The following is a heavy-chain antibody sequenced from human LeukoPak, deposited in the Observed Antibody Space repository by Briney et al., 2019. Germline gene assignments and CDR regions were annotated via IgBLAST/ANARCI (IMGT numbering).Heavy chain of an antibody. D-gene: IGHD6-13*01. CDR1: GGSISSYY. CDR3: ARSPYSSSWTALGLDY. J-gene: IGHJ4*02. Sequence: PLETLSLTCTVSGGSISSYYWSWIRQPPGKGLEWIGYIYYSGSTNYNPSLKSRVTISVDTSKNQFSLELSSVTAADTAVYYCARSPYSSSWTALGLDYWGQGTLVTVSS. V-gene: IGHV4-59*01. CDR2: IYYSGST.